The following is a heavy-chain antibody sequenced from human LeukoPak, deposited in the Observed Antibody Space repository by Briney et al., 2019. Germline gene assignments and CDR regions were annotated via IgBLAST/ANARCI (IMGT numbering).Heavy chain of an antibody. CDR1: GGTFSSYV. D-gene: IGHD6-19*01. J-gene: IGHJ6*02. CDR2: IIPIFGTA. Sequence: SVKVSCKASGGTFSSYVISWVRQAPGQGLEWMGGIIPIFGTASYAQKFQGRVTITADESTSTAYMELSSLRSEDTAVYYCARAEYSSGWGYYYGMDVWGQGTTVTVSS. CDR3: ARAEYSSGWGYYYGMDV. V-gene: IGHV1-69*13.